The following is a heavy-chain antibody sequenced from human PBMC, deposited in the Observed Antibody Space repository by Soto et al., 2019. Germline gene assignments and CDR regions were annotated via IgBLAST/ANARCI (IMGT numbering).Heavy chain of an antibody. Sequence: QVQLVQSGAEVKKPGSSVKVSCKASGGTFSSYAISWVRQAPGQGLEWMGGIIPIFGTANYAQKFQGRVTITADEATSTAYMERSSRRSEDTAVYYCARNFVAARYYYGMDVWGQGTTVTVSS. V-gene: IGHV1-69*12. CDR2: IIPIFGTA. CDR1: GGTFSSYA. J-gene: IGHJ6*02. D-gene: IGHD6-6*01. CDR3: ARNFVAARYYYGMDV.